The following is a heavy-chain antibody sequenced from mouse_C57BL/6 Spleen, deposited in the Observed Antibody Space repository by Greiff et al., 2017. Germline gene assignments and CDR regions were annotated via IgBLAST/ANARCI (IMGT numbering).Heavy chain of an antibody. D-gene: IGHD2-5*01. Sequence: QVNVKQPGAELAQPGASVKLSCKASGYTFTSYWMHWVTQRPGQGLEWIGYINPSSGYTKSNQTFKDKATLTADKSSSTAYMQLSSLTYEDSAVYYCAPYYSNYSWFAYWGQGTLVTVSA. CDR3: APYYSNYSWFAY. V-gene: IGHV1-7*01. CDR2: INPSSGYT. CDR1: GYTFTSYW. J-gene: IGHJ3*01.